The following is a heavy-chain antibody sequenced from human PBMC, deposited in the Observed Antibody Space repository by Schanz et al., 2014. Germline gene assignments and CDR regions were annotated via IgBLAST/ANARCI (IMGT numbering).Heavy chain of an antibody. Sequence: VQLVESGGGVVQPGRSLRLSCAASGFTFSSYGMHWVRQAPGKGLEWVAVIWYDGNNKFYADSVKGRFIISRDNSKNTLDLQMNSLRDEDTAVYYCVKDLQRELLRDDHYYGMDVWGQGTTVTVSS. CDR2: IWYDGNNK. D-gene: IGHD1-26*01. V-gene: IGHV3-33*06. CDR3: VKDLQRELLRDDHYYGMDV. J-gene: IGHJ6*02. CDR1: GFTFSSYG.